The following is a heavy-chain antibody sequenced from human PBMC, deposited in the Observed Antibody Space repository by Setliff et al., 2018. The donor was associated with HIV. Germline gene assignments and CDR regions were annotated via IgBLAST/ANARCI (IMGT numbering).Heavy chain of an antibody. CDR1: NGSFSGYY. CDR2: INHSGST. Sequence: PSETLSLTCAVYNGSFSGYYWSWIRQPPGKGLEWIGEINHSGSTNCNPSLKSRVTISVDTSKNQFSLSLSSVTAADTAVYYCARLPDINSWPFDYWARGTLVTVSS. J-gene: IGHJ4*02. CDR3: ARLPDINSWPFDY. V-gene: IGHV4-34*01. D-gene: IGHD6-13*01.